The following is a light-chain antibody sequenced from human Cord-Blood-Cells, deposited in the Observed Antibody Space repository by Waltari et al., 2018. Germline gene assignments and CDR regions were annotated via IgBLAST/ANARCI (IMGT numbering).Light chain of an antibody. CDR3: CSYAGSSNWV. CDR2: EGS. Sequence: QSALTQPASASGSPGQSITISCTGTSSDVGSYTLVSWYQQHPGKAPKLMIYEGSKRPSGVSNRFSGSKSGNTASLTISGLQAEDEADYYCCSYAGSSNWVFGGGTKLTVL. CDR1: SSDVGSYTL. V-gene: IGLV2-23*01. J-gene: IGLJ3*02.